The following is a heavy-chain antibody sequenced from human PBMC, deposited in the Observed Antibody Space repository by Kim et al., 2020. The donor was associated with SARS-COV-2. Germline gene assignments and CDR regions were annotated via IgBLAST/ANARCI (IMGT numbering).Heavy chain of an antibody. V-gene: IGHV4-39*01. D-gene: IGHD3-10*01. J-gene: IGHJ6*02. CDR1: GGSISSSSYY. Sequence: SETLSLTCTVSGGSISSSSYYWGWIRQPPGKGLEWIGSIYYSGSTYYNPSLKSRVTISVDTSKNQFSLKLSSVTAADTAVYYCAAGKSYYYYGMDVWGQGTTVTVSS. CDR3: AAGKSYYYYGMDV. CDR2: IYYSGST.